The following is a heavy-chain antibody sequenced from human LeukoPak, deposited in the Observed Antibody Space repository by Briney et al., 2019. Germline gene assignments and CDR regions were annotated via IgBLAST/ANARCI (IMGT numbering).Heavy chain of an antibody. CDR3: ARGGYGSGSHYYGMDV. J-gene: IGHJ6*02. CDR1: GGSISSYY. V-gene: IGHV4-4*07. CDR2: TYTSGST. D-gene: IGHD3-10*01. Sequence: SETLSLTCTVSGGSISSYYWSWIRQPAGKGLEWIGRTYTSGSTNYNPSLKSRVTMSVDTSKNQFSLKLSSVTAADTAVYYCARGGYGSGSHYYGMDVWGQGTTVTVSS.